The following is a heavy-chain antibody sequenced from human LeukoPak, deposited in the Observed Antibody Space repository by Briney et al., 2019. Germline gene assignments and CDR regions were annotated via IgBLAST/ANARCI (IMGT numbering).Heavy chain of an antibody. Sequence: GGSLRLSCAASGFTFSSYGMHWVRQAPGKGLEWVAVISYDGSNKYYADSVKGRFTISRDNAKNSVYLQMNSLRAEDTAVYYCARERSSSWLYAFDIWGQGTMATVSS. CDR2: ISYDGSNK. CDR1: GFTFSSYG. D-gene: IGHD6-13*01. CDR3: ARERSSSWLYAFDI. J-gene: IGHJ3*02. V-gene: IGHV3-30*03.